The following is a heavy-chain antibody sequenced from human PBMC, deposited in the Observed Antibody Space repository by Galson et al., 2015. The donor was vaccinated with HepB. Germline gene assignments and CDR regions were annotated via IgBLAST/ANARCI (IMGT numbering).Heavy chain of an antibody. J-gene: IGHJ4*02. CDR1: GGSFSGYY. CDR2: INHSGST. D-gene: IGHD3-22*01. CDR3: ARGYDSSGYYY. V-gene: IGHV4-34*01. Sequence: ETLSLTCAVYGGSFSGYYWSWIRQPPGKGLEWIGEINHSGSTNYNPSLKSRVTISVDTSKNQFSLKLSSVTAADTAVYYCARGYDSSGYYYWGQGTLVTVSS.